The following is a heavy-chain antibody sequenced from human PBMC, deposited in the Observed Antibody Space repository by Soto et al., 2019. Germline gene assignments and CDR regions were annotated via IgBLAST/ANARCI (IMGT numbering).Heavy chain of an antibody. Sequence: QVQLVESGGGVVQPGRSLRLSCAASGFTFSSYGMXXXRQXPXXXXXXXXVKWYGGSNKYYADSVKGRFTISRDNXXXXXXXXXXXXXXXXXXXXXXXXXXXXXXXXXXXGMDVWGQGTTVTVSS. V-gene: IGHV3-33*01. CDR3: XXXXXXXXXXXXXGMDV. CDR2: KWYGGSNK. CDR1: GFTFSSYG. J-gene: IGHJ6*02.